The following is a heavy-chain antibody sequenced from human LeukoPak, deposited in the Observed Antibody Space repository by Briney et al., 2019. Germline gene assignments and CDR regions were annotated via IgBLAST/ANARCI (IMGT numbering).Heavy chain of an antibody. D-gene: IGHD1-26*01. V-gene: IGHV1-24*01. CDR2: FDPEDGET. CDR3: ATEIIVGASFDY. J-gene: IGHJ4*02. Sequence: ASVKVSCKISGYTHTELSMHWVRQAPGKGLEWMGGFDPEDGETIYAQKFQGRVTMTEDTSTDTAYMELSSLRSEDTAVYYCATEIIVGASFDYWGQGTLVTVSS. CDR1: GYTHTELS.